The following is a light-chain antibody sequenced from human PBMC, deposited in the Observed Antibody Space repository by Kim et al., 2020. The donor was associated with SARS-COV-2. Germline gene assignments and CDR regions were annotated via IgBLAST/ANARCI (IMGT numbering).Light chain of an antibody. CDR3: LQDYNYPFT. V-gene: IGKV1-6*01. CDR1: QDIGGD. CDR2: GAS. Sequence: ASVGDGVTISCRASQDIGGDLAWYQQKPGKAPKVLIYGASNLQTGVPSRFSGSGSGTDFTLTISSLQPEDFATSYCLQDYNYPFTFGQGTRLEIK. J-gene: IGKJ5*01.